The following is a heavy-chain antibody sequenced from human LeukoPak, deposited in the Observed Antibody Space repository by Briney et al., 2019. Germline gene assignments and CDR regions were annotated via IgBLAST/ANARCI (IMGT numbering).Heavy chain of an antibody. Sequence: ASVKVSCKASGYTFTGYYMHWVRQAPGQGLEWMGWINPNSGGTNYAQKFQGRVTMTRDTSISTAYMELSRLRSDDTAVYYCARGRVVRGVINSYCLFSWGQGTLVTVSS. J-gene: IGHJ5*02. CDR1: GYTFTGYY. CDR3: ARGRVVRGVINSYCLFS. CDR2: INPNSGGT. D-gene: IGHD3-10*01. V-gene: IGHV1-2*02.